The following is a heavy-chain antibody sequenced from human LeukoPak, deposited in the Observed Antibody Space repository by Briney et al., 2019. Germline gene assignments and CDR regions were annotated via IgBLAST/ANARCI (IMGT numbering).Heavy chain of an antibody. CDR1: GYTFTGYY. D-gene: IGHD6-6*01. V-gene: IGHV3-30*18. CDR2: ISYDGSNK. J-gene: IGHJ4*02. Sequence: SCKASGYTFTGYYMHWVRQPPGKGLEWVAIISYDGSNKYYADSVKGRFTISRDNSKNTLYLQMNSLRAEDTAVYYCAKLQADSSSWMIDYWGQGTLVTVSS. CDR3: AKLQADSSSWMIDY.